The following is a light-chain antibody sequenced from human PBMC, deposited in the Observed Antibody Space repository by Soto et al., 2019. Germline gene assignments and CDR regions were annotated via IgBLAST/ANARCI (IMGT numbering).Light chain of an antibody. J-gene: IGKJ5*01. V-gene: IGKV1-33*01. CDR2: DAS. Sequence: SPSSMSASVGDTVTITCQASQDISHYLNWYQQKPGKALKLLIYDASNLHPGVPSRFRGSVSGTEFSFNISSLQPEDVATYYCQQYDDLPITFGQGTRLEIK. CDR3: QQYDDLPIT. CDR1: QDISHY.